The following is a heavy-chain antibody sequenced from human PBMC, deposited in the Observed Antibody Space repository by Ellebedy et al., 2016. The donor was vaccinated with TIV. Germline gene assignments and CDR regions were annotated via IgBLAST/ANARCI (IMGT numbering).Heavy chain of an antibody. J-gene: IGHJ4*02. CDR2: IWYDGSNK. V-gene: IGHV3-33*01. CDR1: GFTFSSYG. D-gene: IGHD3-22*01. Sequence: GESLKISCAASGFTFSSYGMHWVRQAPGKGLEWVAVIWYDGSNKYYADSVKGRFTISRDNAKNSLYLQMNSLRDEDTAVYYCARAGGYYDSTYWGQGTLVTVSS. CDR3: ARAGGYYDSTY.